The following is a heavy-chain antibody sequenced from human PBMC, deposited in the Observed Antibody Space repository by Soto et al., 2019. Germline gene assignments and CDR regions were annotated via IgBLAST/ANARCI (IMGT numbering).Heavy chain of an antibody. CDR2: ISYDGSNK. D-gene: IGHD3-10*01. Sequence: QVQLVESGGGVVQPGRSLRLSCAASGFTFSTYGIHWVRQAPGKGLEWVSVISYDGSNKYYADSVKGRFTISRDNSKNTLYLQMNRLGVEDTAGYYCAKALGGSGSLHYWGQGTLVTVSS. CDR3: AKALGGSGSLHY. J-gene: IGHJ4*02. V-gene: IGHV3-30*18. CDR1: GFTFSTYG.